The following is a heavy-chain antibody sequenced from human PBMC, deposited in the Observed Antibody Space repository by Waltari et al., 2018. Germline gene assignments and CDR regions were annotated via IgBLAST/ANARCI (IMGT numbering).Heavy chain of an antibody. CDR1: GGSFSGYY. CDR3: AREGYYGSVSYYAPFDY. CDR2: LNHSGST. Sequence: QVQLQQWGAGLLKPSETLSLTCAVYGGSFSGYYWSWIRPPPGKGCEGIVRLNHSGSTNNNPSLKRRVTISVDTSKNQFSLKLSSVTAADTAVYYCAREGYYGSVSYYAPFDYWGQGTLVTVSS. D-gene: IGHD3-10*01. J-gene: IGHJ4*02. V-gene: IGHV4-34*01.